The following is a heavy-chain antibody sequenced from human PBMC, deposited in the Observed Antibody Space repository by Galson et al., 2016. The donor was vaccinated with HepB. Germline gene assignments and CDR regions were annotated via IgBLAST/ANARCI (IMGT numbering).Heavy chain of an antibody. CDR2: INPLSGGT. CDR3: ARAIMTPSDNWFDP. D-gene: IGHD2-8*01. Sequence: SVKVSCKASGYTFTNYYIHWVRQAPGQGLEWMGIINPLSGGTDYAQRFQGRVTMTRDTSTSTVSMELSSLRSEDTAVYYCARAIMTPSDNWFDPWGQGSLVTVSS. J-gene: IGHJ5*02. V-gene: IGHV1-46*01. CDR1: GYTFTNYY.